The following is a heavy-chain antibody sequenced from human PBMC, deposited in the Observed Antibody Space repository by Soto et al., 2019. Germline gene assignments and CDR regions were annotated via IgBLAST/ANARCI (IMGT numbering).Heavy chain of an antibody. CDR1: GFTFSSYA. Sequence: PGGSLRLSCAAAGFTFSSYAMSWVRQAPGKGLEWVSAISGSGGSTYYADSVKGRFTISRDNSKNTLYLQMNSLRAEDTAVYYCAKDVSDTADDYGVPGAFDIWGQGTMVTVSS. J-gene: IGHJ3*02. CDR3: AKDVSDTADDYGVPGAFDI. D-gene: IGHD4-17*01. V-gene: IGHV3-23*01. CDR2: ISGSGGST.